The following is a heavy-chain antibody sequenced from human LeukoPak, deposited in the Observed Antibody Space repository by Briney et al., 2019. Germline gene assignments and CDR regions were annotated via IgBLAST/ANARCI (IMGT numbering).Heavy chain of an antibody. CDR2: IKPDGSEK. J-gene: IGHJ4*02. CDR1: GFTFSSYW. D-gene: IGHD2-8*01. Sequence: GSLRLSCAVSGFTFSSYWMSWVRQAPGRRPEWVANIKPDGSEKYYVDSVKGRFTVSRDNAKNSLFLQMNSLRDEDTAVYYCARERSCTDGLCYSYFDHWGQGTLVTVSS. CDR3: ARERSCTDGLCYSYFDH. V-gene: IGHV3-7*01.